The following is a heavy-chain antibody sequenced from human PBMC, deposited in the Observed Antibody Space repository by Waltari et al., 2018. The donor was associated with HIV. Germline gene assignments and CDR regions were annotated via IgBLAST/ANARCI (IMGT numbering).Heavy chain of an antibody. J-gene: IGHJ5*02. V-gene: IGHV7-4-1*02. CDR1: GYSITSHA. CDR2: INTDTGNP. CDR3: ARTLVSSGLVRFDP. Sequence: QVQLVQSGSELKKPGASVRVSCKASGYSITSHAINRVRQAPGQGLEWMGWINTDTGNPTYAPGFTGRFVFSVDSTVRTAYLQISSLMVDDTAVYYCARTLVSSGLVRFDPWGQGTLVTVSS. D-gene: IGHD6-6*01.